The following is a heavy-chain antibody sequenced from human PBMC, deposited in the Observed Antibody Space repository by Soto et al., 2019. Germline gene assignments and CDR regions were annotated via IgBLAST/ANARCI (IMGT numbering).Heavy chain of an antibody. CDR3: EKLVRDDVRSSDLDP. D-gene: IGHD3-10*02. CDR1: GDAITASYSN. J-gene: IGHJ5*02. CDR2: FYYSVTT. Sequence: SETLSLTCPGSGDAITASYSNWALIRQPPGKGLEWIGTFYYSVTTSQNTPLRSRITISGDTSRNQFSLNLRSVTAAHTGVYYCEKLVRDDVRSSDLDPCGQGTLVTVFS. V-gene: IGHV4-39*01.